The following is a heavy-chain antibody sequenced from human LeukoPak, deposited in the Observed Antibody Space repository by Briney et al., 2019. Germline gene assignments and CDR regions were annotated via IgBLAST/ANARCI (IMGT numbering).Heavy chain of an antibody. Sequence: GGSLRLSCAASGFTFSSYAMSWVRQAPGKGLEWVSAISGSGGSTYYADSVKGRFTISRDNSKNTLYLQMNSLRAEDTAVYYCAKEGGVYGDYYYGMDVWGQGTTVTVSS. CDR2: ISGSGGST. V-gene: IGHV3-23*01. J-gene: IGHJ6*02. CDR1: GFTFSSYA. CDR3: AKEGGVYGDYYYGMDV. D-gene: IGHD3-16*01.